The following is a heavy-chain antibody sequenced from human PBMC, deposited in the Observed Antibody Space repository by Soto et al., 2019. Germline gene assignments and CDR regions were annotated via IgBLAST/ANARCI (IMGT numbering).Heavy chain of an antibody. CDR3: ASRYDSSDY. CDR1: GGTFSSYT. V-gene: IGHV1-69*02. CDR2: IIPILGIS. Sequence: QVQLVQSGAEVKKPGSSVKVSCKASGGTFSSYTISWVRQAPGQGLEWMGRIIPILGISNYEQKFQGRVTITKDKSTTTAYMELSSLRSDDTAVYYCASRYDSSDYWGQGTLVTVAS. J-gene: IGHJ4*02. D-gene: IGHD3-22*01.